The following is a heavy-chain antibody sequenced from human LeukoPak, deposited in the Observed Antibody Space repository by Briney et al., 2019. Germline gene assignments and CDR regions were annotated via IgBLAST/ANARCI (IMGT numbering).Heavy chain of an antibody. CDR1: GYTFTSYY. CDR2: INPSGGST. CDR3: ASTPGRQDYYYYMDV. J-gene: IGHJ6*03. V-gene: IGHV1-46*01. D-gene: IGHD2-15*01. Sequence: ASVKVSCKASGYTFTSYYMHWVRQAPGQGLEWMGIINPSGGSTSYAYKFQGRVIMTRDTYTHTVYMELSGLRSEDTAVYYCASTPGRQDYYYYMDVWGKGTTVTVSS.